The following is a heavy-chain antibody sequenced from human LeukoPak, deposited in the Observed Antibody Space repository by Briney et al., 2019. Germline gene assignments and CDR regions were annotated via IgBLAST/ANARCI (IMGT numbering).Heavy chain of an antibody. Sequence: GGSLRLSCTASGFTFDDYGMSWVRQAPGKGLEWVSGINWNGGSTGYADSVKGRFTISRDNAKNSLYLQMNSLRAEDTAVYYCARATLVDTADYWGQGTLVTVSS. CDR3: ARATLVDTADY. D-gene: IGHD5-18*01. CDR2: INWNGGST. V-gene: IGHV3-20*04. J-gene: IGHJ4*02. CDR1: GFTFDDYG.